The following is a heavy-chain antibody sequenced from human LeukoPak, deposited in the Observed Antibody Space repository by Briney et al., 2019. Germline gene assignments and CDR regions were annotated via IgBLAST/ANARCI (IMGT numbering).Heavy chain of an antibody. Sequence: PSETLSLTCAVYGGSLSGYYWSWIRQPPGKGLEWIGEINHSGSTNYNPSLKSRVTISVDTSKNQFSLKLSSVTAADTAVYYCARGLRYPDYWGQGTLVTVSS. CDR3: ARGLRYPDY. D-gene: IGHD1-14*01. CDR1: GGSLSGYY. CDR2: INHSGST. V-gene: IGHV4-34*01. J-gene: IGHJ4*02.